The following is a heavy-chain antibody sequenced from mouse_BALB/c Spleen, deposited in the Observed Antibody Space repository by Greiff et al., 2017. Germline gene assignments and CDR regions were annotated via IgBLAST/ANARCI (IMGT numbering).Heavy chain of an antibody. V-gene: IGHV5-17*02. CDR1: GFTFSSFG. D-gene: IGHD1-1*01. Sequence: EVMLVESGGGLVQPGGSRKLSCAASGFTFSSFGMHWVRQAPEKGLEWVAYISSGSSTIYYADTVKGRFTISRDNPKNTLFLQMTSLRSEDTAMYYCARNYYGSSCMDYWGQGTSVTVSS. CDR2: ISSGSSTI. J-gene: IGHJ4*01. CDR3: ARNYYGSSCMDY.